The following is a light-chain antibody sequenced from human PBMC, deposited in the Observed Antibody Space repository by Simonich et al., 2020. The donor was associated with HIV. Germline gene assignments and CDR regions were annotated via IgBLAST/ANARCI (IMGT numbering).Light chain of an antibody. V-gene: IGKV3D-20*02. CDR3: QQRSKWPPFT. Sequence: PGERVTVSCRASQSVSSSYLTWYQQKPGQAPRLLIYDASSRATGIPARFSGSGSGTDFTLTISSLEPEDFAVYYCQQRSKWPPFTFGPGTKVDIK. CDR1: QSVSSSY. CDR2: DAS. J-gene: IGKJ3*01.